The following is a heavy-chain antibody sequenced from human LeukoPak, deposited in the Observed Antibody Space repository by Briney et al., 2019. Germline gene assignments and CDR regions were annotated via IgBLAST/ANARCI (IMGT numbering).Heavy chain of an antibody. V-gene: IGHV3-21*01. CDR3: ARDGSVASGIYYFDY. Sequence: PGGSLRLSCAASGFTISSYTMNWVRQAPGKGLEWVSSITTSSRNNIYYAASVKGRFTISRDNAKNSLYLQMNSLRAEDTAVYYCARDGSVASGIYYFDYWGQGTLVTVSS. CDR2: ITTSSRNNI. CDR1: GFTISSYT. J-gene: IGHJ4*02. D-gene: IGHD3-10*01.